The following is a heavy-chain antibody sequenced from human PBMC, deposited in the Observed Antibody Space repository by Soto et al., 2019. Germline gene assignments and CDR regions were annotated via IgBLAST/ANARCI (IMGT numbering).Heavy chain of an antibody. V-gene: IGHV2-70*11. D-gene: IGHD1-7*01. CDR3: AGIPGTTGFCMDV. J-gene: IGHJ6*02. CDR1: GFSLSTSGMC. Sequence: SGPALVNPTQTLTLTCTFSGFSLSTSGMCVSWTRHTPGKACEWLSRSAWDDAIYYSTSLKTRRTISKHTPKNQVVLTMTNMVPVDTATYYCAGIPGTTGFCMDVWGQGTTVTVSS. CDR2: SAWDDAI.